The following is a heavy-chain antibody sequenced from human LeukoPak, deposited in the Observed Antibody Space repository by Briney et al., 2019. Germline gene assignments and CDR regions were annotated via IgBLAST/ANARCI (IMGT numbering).Heavy chain of an antibody. J-gene: IGHJ6*03. CDR3: ARESPPRDYDFWSGEGYYYYMDV. Sequence: GGSLRLSCAASGFTFSSYGMSWVRQAPGKGLEWVSAISGSGGSTYYADSVKGRFTISRDNSKNTLYLQMNSLRAEDTAVYYCARESPPRDYDFWSGEGYYYYMDVWGKGTTVTVSS. D-gene: IGHD3-3*01. CDR1: GFTFSSYG. V-gene: IGHV3-23*01. CDR2: ISGSGGST.